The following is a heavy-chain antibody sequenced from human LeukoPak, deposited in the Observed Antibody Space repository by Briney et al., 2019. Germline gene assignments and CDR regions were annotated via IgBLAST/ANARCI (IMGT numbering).Heavy chain of an antibody. V-gene: IGHV3-30*18. Sequence: GGSLRLSCAASGFTFSSYGMHWVRQAPGKGLEWVAVISYDGSNKYYADSVKGRFTISRDNSKNTLYLQMNSLRAEDTAVYYCAKDQYYYGSGSSPLDYWGQGTLVTVSS. J-gene: IGHJ4*02. D-gene: IGHD3-10*01. CDR1: GFTFSSYG. CDR3: AKDQYYYGSGSSPLDY. CDR2: ISYDGSNK.